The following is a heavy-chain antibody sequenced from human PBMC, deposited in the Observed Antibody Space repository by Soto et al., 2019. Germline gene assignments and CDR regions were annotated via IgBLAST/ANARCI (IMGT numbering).Heavy chain of an antibody. D-gene: IGHD5-12*01. CDR3: VRAAGYSGNDYVYYYGMDV. J-gene: IGHJ6*02. CDR1: GITFSSYA. CDR2: VWYDGGNK. V-gene: IGHV3-33*08. Sequence: AQLLESGGGLEQPGGSLRLSCAACGITFSSYAMSWVRQAPGKGLEWVALVWYDGGNKYYADSVKGRFTISRDNSKNTLYLQMNSLRDEDTAVYYCVRAAGYSGNDYVYYYGMDVWGQGTTVTVSS.